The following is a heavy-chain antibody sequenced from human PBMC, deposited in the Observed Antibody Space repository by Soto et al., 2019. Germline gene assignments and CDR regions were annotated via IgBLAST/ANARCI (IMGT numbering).Heavy chain of an antibody. V-gene: IGHV4-59*01. CDR3: ARSRYTSGWGTPPFDY. CDR1: GVSISSYY. J-gene: IGHJ4*02. Sequence: QVQLQESGPGLVKPSESLSLTCAVSGVSISSYYWSWIRQPPGKGLEWIGYIYYSGSTNYNPALKSRVNLSVATSKNQFSLKLTSVTAADTAVYYCARSRYTSGWGTPPFDYWGQGTLVTVSS. D-gene: IGHD6-19*01. CDR2: IYYSGST.